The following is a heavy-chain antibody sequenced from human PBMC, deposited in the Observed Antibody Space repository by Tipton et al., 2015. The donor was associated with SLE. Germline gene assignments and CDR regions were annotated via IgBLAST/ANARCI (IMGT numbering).Heavy chain of an antibody. J-gene: IGHJ4*02. CDR1: GFTFSSYA. Sequence: SLRLSCAASGFTFSSYAMHWVRQAPGKGLEWVAVISYDGSNKYYADSVKGRFTISRDNSKNTLYLQMNSLRAEDTAVYYCARVCCYYDSSGYPDYWGQGTLVTVSS. V-gene: IGHV3-30*04. CDR2: ISYDGSNK. D-gene: IGHD3-22*01. CDR3: ARVCCYYDSSGYPDY.